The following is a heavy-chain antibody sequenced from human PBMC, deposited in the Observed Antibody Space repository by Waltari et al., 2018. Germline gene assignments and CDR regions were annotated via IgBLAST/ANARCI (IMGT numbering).Heavy chain of an antibody. Sequence: QVQLVQSGAEVKKPGSSVKVSCKASGGTFSSYAISWVRQAPGQGLEWMGGIIPILGIANYAQKFQGRVTITADESTSTAYMELRSLRSEDTAVYYCALPRAVAARGGEFDYWGQGTLVTVSS. V-gene: IGHV1-69*04. CDR1: GGTFSSYA. D-gene: IGHD6-19*01. CDR3: ALPRAVAARGGEFDY. J-gene: IGHJ4*02. CDR2: IIPILGIA.